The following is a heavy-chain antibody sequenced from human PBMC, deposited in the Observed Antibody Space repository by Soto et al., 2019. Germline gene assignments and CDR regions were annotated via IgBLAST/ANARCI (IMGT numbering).Heavy chain of an antibody. J-gene: IGHJ6*02. Sequence: PGGSLRLSCAASGFTVSSNYMSWVRQAPGKGLEWVSVIYSGGSTYYADSVKGRFTISRDNSKNTLYLQMNSLRAEDTAVYYCARDLGYYYGMDVCGQGTTVTVS. D-gene: IGHD3-16*01. V-gene: IGHV3-53*01. CDR1: GFTVSSNY. CDR2: IYSGGST. CDR3: ARDLGYYYGMDV.